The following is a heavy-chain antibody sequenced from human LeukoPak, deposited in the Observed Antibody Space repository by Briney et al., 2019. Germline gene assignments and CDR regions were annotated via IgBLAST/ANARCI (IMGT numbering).Heavy chain of an antibody. Sequence: GGSLRLSCAASGFTLSRYWMSWVRQAPGKGLEWVANIKQDGSEKYYVDSVKGRFTISRDNAKNSLYLQMNSLRAEDTAVYYCATIPVGWTYYFDYWGQGTLVTVSS. CDR2: IKQDGSEK. CDR1: GFTLSRYW. CDR3: ATIPVGWTYYFDY. V-gene: IGHV3-7*01. J-gene: IGHJ4*02. D-gene: IGHD2-8*02.